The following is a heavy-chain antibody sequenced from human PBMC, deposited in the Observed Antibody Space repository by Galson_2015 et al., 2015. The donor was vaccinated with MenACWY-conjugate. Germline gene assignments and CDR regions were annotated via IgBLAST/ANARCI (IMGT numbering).Heavy chain of an antibody. CDR1: GFTFSSYA. V-gene: IGHV3-30*04. D-gene: IGHD1-26*01. J-gene: IGHJ4*02. Sequence: SLRLSCAASGFTFSSYAMHWVRQAPGKGLEWVAVISYDGSNKYYADSVKGRFTISRDNSKNTPYLQMNSLRSEDTAVYYCARVSGSYSPANDGFDYWGQGTLVTVSS. CDR3: ARVSGSYSPANDGFDY. CDR2: ISYDGSNK.